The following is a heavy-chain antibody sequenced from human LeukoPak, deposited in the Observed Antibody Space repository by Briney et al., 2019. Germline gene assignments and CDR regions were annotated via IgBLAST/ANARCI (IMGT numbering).Heavy chain of an antibody. CDR3: ASSGSYSPRYFDY. D-gene: IGHD1-26*01. V-gene: IGHV4-38-2*02. CDR2: IYHSGST. Sequence: SETLSLTCTVSGYSISSGYYWGWIRQPPGKGLEWIGSIYHSGSTYYNPSLKSRVTISVDTSKNQFSLKLSSVTAADTAVYYCASSGSYSPRYFDYWGREPWSPSPQ. CDR1: GYSISSGYY. J-gene: IGHJ4*02.